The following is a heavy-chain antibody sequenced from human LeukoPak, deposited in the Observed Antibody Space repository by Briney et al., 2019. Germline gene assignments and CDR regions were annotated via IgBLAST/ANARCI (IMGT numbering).Heavy chain of an antibody. Sequence: GASVKVSCKASGGTFSSYAMSWVRPAPGKGLEWVSAISGSGGSTYYADSVKGRFTISRDNSKNTLYLQMNSLRAEDTAVYYCANWGRYFDWLLSSGMDVWGQGTTVTVSS. CDR1: GGTFSSYA. V-gene: IGHV3-23*01. J-gene: IGHJ6*02. D-gene: IGHD3-9*01. CDR2: ISGSGGST. CDR3: ANWGRYFDWLLSSGMDV.